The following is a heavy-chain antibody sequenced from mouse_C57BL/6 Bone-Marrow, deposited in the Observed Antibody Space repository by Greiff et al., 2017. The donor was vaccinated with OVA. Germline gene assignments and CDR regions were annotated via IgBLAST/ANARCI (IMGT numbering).Heavy chain of an antibody. J-gene: IGHJ2*01. V-gene: IGHV1-42*01. CDR2: INPSTGGT. CDR3: ARGYYGSSENYFDY. Sequence: EVQLQQSGPELVKPGASVKISCKASGYSFTGYYMNWVKQSPEKSLEWIGEINPSTGGTTYNQKFKAKATLTVDKSSSTAYMQLKSLTSEDSAVYYCARGYYGSSENYFDYWGQGTTLTVSS. D-gene: IGHD1-1*01. CDR1: GYSFTGYY.